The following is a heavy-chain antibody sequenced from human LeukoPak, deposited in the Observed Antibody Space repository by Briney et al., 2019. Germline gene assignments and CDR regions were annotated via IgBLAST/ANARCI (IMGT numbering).Heavy chain of an antibody. D-gene: IGHD3-3*01. CDR2: INHSGST. V-gene: IGHV4-34*01. CDR1: GGSFSGYY. Sequence: SETLSLTCAVYGGSFSGYYWSWIRQPPGKGLEWIGEINHSGSTNYNPSLKSRVTISVDTSKNQFSLKLSSVTAADTAVYYCARGSPIYYDFWSGYSGFDYWGQGTLVTVSS. J-gene: IGHJ4*02. CDR3: ARGSPIYYDFWSGYSGFDY.